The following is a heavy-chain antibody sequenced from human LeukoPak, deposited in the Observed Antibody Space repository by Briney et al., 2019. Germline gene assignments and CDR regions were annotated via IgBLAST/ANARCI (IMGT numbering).Heavy chain of an antibody. CDR1: GGSISSGGYY. Sequence: SQTLSLTCTVSGGSISSGGYYWSWVRQSPGKGLEWIGEIYHNGGTNYNPSLESRVTISIDTSKNQFSLKLSSVTAADTAMYYCARAAPSYYGSGSLGSYYYGMDVWGQGTTVTVSS. CDR3: ARAAPSYYGSGSLGSYYYGMDV. V-gene: IGHV4-30-2*06. D-gene: IGHD3-10*01. J-gene: IGHJ6*02. CDR2: IYHNGGT.